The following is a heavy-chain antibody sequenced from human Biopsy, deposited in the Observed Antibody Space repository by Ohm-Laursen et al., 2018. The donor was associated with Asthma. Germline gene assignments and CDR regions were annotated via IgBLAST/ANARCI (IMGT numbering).Heavy chain of an antibody. CDR1: YGSITSGGYY. J-gene: IGHJ5*02. CDR2: IYYSGST. Sequence: SQTLSLTCTVSYGSITSGGYYWTWIRQHPGKGLEWIGFIYYSGSTYYNPSLKSRVSISVDTSQNQFSLKLSSVTAADSAVYYCARLSLEGYLTYNYFDPWGQGAPATVSS. CDR3: ARLSLEGYLTYNYFDP. D-gene: IGHD2-15*01. V-gene: IGHV4-30-4*08.